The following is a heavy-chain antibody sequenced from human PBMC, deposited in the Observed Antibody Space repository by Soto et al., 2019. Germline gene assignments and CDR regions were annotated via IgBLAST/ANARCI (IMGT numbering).Heavy chain of an antibody. CDR2: ISSSSSYI. CDR3: ARDPMVRSGYFDL. V-gene: IGHV3-21*01. D-gene: IGHD3-10*01. Sequence: EVQLVESGGGLVKPGGSLRLSCAASGFTFSSYSMNWVRQAPGKGLEWVSSISSSSSYIYYADSVKGRFTISRDNAKNSLYLQMNSLRAEDTAVYYCARDPMVRSGYFDLWGRGTLVTVSS. CDR1: GFTFSSYS. J-gene: IGHJ2*01.